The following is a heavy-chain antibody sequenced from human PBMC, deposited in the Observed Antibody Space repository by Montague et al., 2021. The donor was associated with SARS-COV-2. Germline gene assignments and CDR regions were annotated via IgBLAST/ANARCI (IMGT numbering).Heavy chain of an antibody. CDR3: ARPASGIGNAFDV. D-gene: IGHD3-10*01. V-gene: IGHV4-39*01. CDR1: GGSIRGSSYY. Sequence: SETLSLTCTVSGGSIRGSSYYWGWIRQPPGKGLEWIGNIYYSGSTYYNPSLKSRVTISVDTSKDQFSLNLNSVTVADTAIYFCARPASGIGNAFDVWGQGTMVTVSS. J-gene: IGHJ3*01. CDR2: IYYSGST.